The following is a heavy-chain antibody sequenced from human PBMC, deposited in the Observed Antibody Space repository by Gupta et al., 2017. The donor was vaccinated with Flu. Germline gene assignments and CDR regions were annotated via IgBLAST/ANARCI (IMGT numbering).Heavy chain of an antibody. D-gene: IGHD3-16*01. Sequence: EVQLLESGGGFLQPGGSLRISCVASGFPFSNFTMHWVRQAPGKGLEWVSAIGSTGFTTFYADSVQGRFSISRDNSKNTLYLKVSSLRVEDTAVLYCARDAVYNTVWGDFDYWGQGTLVTVSS. J-gene: IGHJ4*02. V-gene: IGHV3-23*01. CDR1: GFPFSNFT. CDR2: IGSTGFTT. CDR3: ARDAVYNTVWGDFDY.